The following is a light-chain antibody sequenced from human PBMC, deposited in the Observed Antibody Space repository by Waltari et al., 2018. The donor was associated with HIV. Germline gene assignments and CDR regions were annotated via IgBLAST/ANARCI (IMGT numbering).Light chain of an antibody. CDR1: PRAFGLYHF. CDR2: EVS. CDR3: TSYISSSIPV. V-gene: IGLV2-14*01. Sequence: QSALTQPASVSGSPGQSITFSCPVSPRAFGLYHFIPWYQQHPGGVPKVIISEVSSRPSGVSSRFSGSKSGNTASLTISWLQTEDEADYYCTSYISSSIPVFGAGTKLTVL. J-gene: IGLJ2*01.